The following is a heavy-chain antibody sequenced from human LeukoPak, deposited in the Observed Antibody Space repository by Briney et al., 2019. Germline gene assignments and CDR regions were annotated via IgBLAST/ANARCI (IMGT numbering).Heavy chain of an antibody. CDR1: GYTFTSYD. CDR3: ATADYYDSSVVDY. D-gene: IGHD3-22*01. Sequence: ASVKVSCKASGYTFTSYDINWVRQATGQGLEWMGWMNPNRGNTGYAQKFQGRVTMTRNTSISTAYMELSSLRSEDTAVYYCATADYYDSSVVDYWGQGTLVTVSS. CDR2: MNPNRGNT. V-gene: IGHV1-8*01. J-gene: IGHJ4*02.